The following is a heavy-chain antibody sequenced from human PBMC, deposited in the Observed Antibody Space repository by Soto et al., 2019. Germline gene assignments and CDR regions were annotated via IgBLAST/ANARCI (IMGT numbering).Heavy chain of an antibody. V-gene: IGHV3-23*01. J-gene: IGHJ4*02. CDR3: VQGASTAHQPLDS. Sequence: EEQLLESGGGLVQPGGSLKISCAVAGFTFSSYAMSWVRQAPGKGLEWVSGISGTGRVTNYAESVKGRFTISRDNPKNTLYLQLNSLRPEDTAVYHCVQGASTAHQPLDSWGQGVLVTVSS. D-gene: IGHD1-26*01. CDR1: GFTFSSYA. CDR2: ISGTGRVT.